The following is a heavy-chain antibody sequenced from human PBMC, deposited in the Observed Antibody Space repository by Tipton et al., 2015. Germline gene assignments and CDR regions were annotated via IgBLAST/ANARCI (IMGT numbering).Heavy chain of an antibody. CDR1: GYTFTTYY. D-gene: IGHD5-24*01. CDR3: SRVWAADGDFDY. Sequence: QLVQSGAEVKMPGASVKVSCKASGYTFTTYYMHWVRQAPGQGLEWMGIINPSGGSTTYAQKFQGRVTMTRDTSTSTVYMELSGLRSDDTGVYYCSRVWAADGDFDYWGQGTLVTVSS. V-gene: IGHV1-46*01. CDR2: INPSGGST. J-gene: IGHJ4*02.